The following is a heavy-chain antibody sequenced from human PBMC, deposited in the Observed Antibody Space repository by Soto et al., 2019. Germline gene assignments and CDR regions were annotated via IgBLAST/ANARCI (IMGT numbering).Heavy chain of an antibody. CDR2: IYSDNNT. Sequence: EVQLVETGGDLIQPGGSLRLSCAASGFTVSSDSMTWVRQAPGKGLEWISIIYSDNNTDYADSVKGRFSISRDTSKNILYLQMTRLRAEDTAEYYCARHYSAMGVWGQGTTVTVSS. V-gene: IGHV3-53*02. CDR3: ARHYSAMGV. CDR1: GFTVSSDS. J-gene: IGHJ6*02.